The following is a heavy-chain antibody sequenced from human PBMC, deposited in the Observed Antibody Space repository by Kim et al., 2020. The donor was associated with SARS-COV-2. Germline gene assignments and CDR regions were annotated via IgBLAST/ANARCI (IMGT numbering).Heavy chain of an antibody. J-gene: IGHJ4*02. V-gene: IGHV4-30-2*03. Sequence: SLTGRVTISVDTSKNQFSLKLSSVTAADTAVYYCARHPRATMVRGGYFDYWGQGTLVTVSS. CDR3: ARHPRATMVRGGYFDY. D-gene: IGHD3-10*01.